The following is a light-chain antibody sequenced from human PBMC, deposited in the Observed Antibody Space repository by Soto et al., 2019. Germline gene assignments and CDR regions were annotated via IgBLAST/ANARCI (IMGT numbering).Light chain of an antibody. V-gene: IGKV1-5*01. CDR2: GAS. CDR3: HGYNRYYPT. J-gene: IGKJ1*01. CDR1: DDVSDW. Sequence: DIHMTQFPSALSASVGDRVTITCRASDDVSDWLAWYQQKPGQPPKILIYGASTLQSGVPSRFSGSGSGAQFTRTISRLLPDDFGSYYVHGYNRYYPTVGPGTTVEVK.